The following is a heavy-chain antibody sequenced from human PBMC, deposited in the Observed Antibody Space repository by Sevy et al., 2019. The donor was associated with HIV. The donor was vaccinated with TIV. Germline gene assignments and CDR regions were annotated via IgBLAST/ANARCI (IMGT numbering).Heavy chain of an antibody. Sequence: GGSLRLSCAASRLTFSNYAMHWVRQTPGKGLEWVAVISYDGSDKYYAESVKGRFTISRDNSNNTVSLQMNSLRLEDTAVYYCTRVRTDYSSSWHVWDYWGQGTLVTVSS. CDR2: ISYDGSDK. D-gene: IGHD6-13*01. CDR1: RLTFSNYA. CDR3: TRVRTDYSSSWHVWDY. V-gene: IGHV3-30-3*01. J-gene: IGHJ4*02.